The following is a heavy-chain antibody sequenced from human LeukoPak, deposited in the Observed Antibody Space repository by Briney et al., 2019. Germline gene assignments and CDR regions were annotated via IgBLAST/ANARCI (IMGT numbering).Heavy chain of an antibody. D-gene: IGHD1-7*01. CDR2: IYYSGST. CDR3: ARVGRYNWNYRWYFVY. Sequence: SETLSLTCTVSGCSFSSGSNYWVWLPQPPGKGLEAIVYIYYSGSTNYNPSLKSRVTISVDPAKNQFLLKLRSIAAAATALSFCARVGRYNWNYRWYFVYWGGGTQVGDSS. J-gene: IGHJ4*02. CDR1: GCSFSSGSNY. V-gene: IGHV4-61*01.